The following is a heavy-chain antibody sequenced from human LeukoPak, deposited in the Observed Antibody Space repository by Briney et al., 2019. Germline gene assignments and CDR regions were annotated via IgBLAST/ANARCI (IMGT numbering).Heavy chain of an antibody. CDR1: GYSITSGYH. CDR3: ARGYSYAYYFDY. V-gene: IGHV4-38-2*02. CDR2: IYHIGIT. Sequence: SETLSLTCTVSGYSITSGYHWSWIRQFPGKGLEWIGTIYHIGITFYNPSLQSRVSISVDTSKNQFSLSLSSVTAADTAVYFCARGYSYAYYFDYWGQGTLVTVSS. J-gene: IGHJ4*02. D-gene: IGHD5-18*01.